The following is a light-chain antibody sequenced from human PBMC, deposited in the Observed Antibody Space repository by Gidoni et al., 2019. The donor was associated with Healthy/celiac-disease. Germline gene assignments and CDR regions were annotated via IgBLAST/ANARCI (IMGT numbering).Light chain of an antibody. CDR2: AAS. J-gene: IGKJ1*01. CDR1: QSISSY. Sequence: DIQMTHSPSSLSASVGDRVTIPCRASQSISSYLNWYQQKPGKAPKLLIYAASSLQIGVPSRFSGSGSGTDFTLTISSLQPEDFATYYCQQSYSTPWTFGQGTKVEIK. CDR3: QQSYSTPWT. V-gene: IGKV1-39*01.